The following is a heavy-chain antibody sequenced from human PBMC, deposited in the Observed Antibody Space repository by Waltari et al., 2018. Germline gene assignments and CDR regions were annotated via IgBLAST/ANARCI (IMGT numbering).Heavy chain of an antibody. D-gene: IGHD2-15*01. V-gene: IGHV1-24*01. CDR3: AANSVVVAANWFDP. CDR1: GYTLTDLS. CDR2: FDPEDGET. Sequence: QVQLVQSGAEVKKPGASVKVSCKVSGYTLTDLSMHWVRQAPGKGLEWMGGFDPEDGETVYAQKSQGRVTMTEDTSTDTAYMELSSLRSEDTAVYYCAANSVVVAANWFDPWGQGTLVTVSS. J-gene: IGHJ5*02.